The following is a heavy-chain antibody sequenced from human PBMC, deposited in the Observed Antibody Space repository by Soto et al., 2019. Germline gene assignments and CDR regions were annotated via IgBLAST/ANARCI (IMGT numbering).Heavy chain of an antibody. J-gene: IGHJ4*02. D-gene: IGHD1-26*01. V-gene: IGHV3-21*06. CDR2: ISSSSSYI. CDR1: GFTFSSST. CDR3: ARDIREMSAV. Sequence: RGSLRLSCTGSGFTFSSSTMTWVRQGPGKGLEWVSSISSSSSYIYLADSLKGRFTISRDNAKNSLYLQMNSLRAEDTAVYYCARDIREMSAVWGPGPQVTVSS.